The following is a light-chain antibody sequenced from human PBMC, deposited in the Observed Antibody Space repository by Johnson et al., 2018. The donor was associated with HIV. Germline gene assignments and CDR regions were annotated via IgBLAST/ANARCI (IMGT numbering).Light chain of an antibody. Sequence: QSVLTQPPSVSAAPGQKVTISCSGSSSNIGNNYVSWYQQLPGTAPKLLIYDNNKRPSGIPDRFSGSKSGTSATLGITGLQTGDEADYYCGTWDSSLSAGYGFGTGTKVTFL. CDR2: DNN. V-gene: IGLV1-51*01. CDR3: GTWDSSLSAGYG. CDR1: SSNIGNNY. J-gene: IGLJ1*01.